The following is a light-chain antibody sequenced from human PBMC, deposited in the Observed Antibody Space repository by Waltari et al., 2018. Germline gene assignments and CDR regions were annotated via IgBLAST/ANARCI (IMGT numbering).Light chain of an antibody. V-gene: IGKV2D-29*02. CDR3: MQSTKDPS. CDR1: QSLLHSNGNTY. J-gene: IGKJ2*03. CDR2: KVT. Sequence: DIVMTQTPLSLPVTPGEPASISCRSSQSLLHSNGNTYLHWYLQKPGQSPRLLIYKVTNRESGVPDRVSGSGSGTDVTLKISRVEPEDVGVYYCMQSTKDPSFGQGTKVEIK.